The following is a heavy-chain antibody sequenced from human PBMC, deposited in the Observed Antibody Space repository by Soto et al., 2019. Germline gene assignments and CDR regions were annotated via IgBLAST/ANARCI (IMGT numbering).Heavy chain of an antibody. Sequence: QVQLVESGGGEVQPGGSLRLSCAASGFNLGTYGMHWVRQAPGKGLEWGTLLWYDGTKKYYADSVKGRFTISRDSSENTLYLHMDSLRAEDTAVYYCARERNGYYLDVWGKGTTVTVSS. V-gene: IGHV3-33*01. CDR3: ARERNGYYLDV. J-gene: IGHJ6*03. CDR1: GFNLGTYG. D-gene: IGHD1-1*01. CDR2: LWYDGTKK.